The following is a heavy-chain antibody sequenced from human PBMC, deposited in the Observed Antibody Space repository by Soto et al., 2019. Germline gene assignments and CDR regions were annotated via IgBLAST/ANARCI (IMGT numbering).Heavy chain of an antibody. CDR2: ISEGGTI. D-gene: IGHD2-8*02. CDR1: GFTFSSYE. Sequence: EVHLVESGGGLVQPGGSLRLSCAASGFTFSSYEMNWVRQAPGKGPEWVSHISEGGTIYYADSVKGRFSISRDNAKNSVFLQMNSLRAEDTAVYYCARCTGSYRPFDFWGQGTLVTVSS. V-gene: IGHV3-48*03. CDR3: ARCTGSYRPFDF. J-gene: IGHJ4*02.